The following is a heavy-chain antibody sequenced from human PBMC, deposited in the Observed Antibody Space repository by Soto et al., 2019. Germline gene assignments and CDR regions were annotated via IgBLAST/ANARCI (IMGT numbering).Heavy chain of an antibody. J-gene: IGHJ6*02. D-gene: IGHD4-17*01. V-gene: IGHV3-13*01. CDR1: GFTFSSYD. CDR2: IGTAGDT. CDR3: ARGYGDYFAGYYYGMDA. Sequence: EVQLVESGGGLVQPGGSLRLSCAASGFTFSSYDMHWVRQATGKGLEWVSAIGTAGDTYYPGSVKGRFTISRENAKNSWYFKMTGRRAGNTAVYYCARGYGDYFAGYYYGMDAWGQGTTVTVSS.